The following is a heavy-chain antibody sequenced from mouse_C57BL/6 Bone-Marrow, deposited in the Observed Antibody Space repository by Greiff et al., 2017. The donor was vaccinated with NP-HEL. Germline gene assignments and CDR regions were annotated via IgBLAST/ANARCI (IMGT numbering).Heavy chain of an antibody. D-gene: IGHD2-2*01. J-gene: IGHJ3*01. V-gene: IGHV1-64*01. CDR3: ARGYGYDWFAY. CDR1: GYTFTSYW. Sequence: VQLQQPGAELVKPGASVKLSCKASGYTFTSYWMHWVKQRPGQGLEWIGMIHPNSGSTNYNEKFKSKATFTADTSSNTAYMQLSSLTTEDSAIYCCARGYGYDWFAYWGQGTLVTVSA. CDR2: IHPNSGST.